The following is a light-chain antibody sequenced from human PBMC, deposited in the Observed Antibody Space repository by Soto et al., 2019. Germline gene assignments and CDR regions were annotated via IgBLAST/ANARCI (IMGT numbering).Light chain of an antibody. CDR1: SSDIGGYNY. V-gene: IGLV2-14*01. CDR3: SSYTTSNTRQIV. J-gene: IGLJ1*01. CDR2: DVS. Sequence: QSVLTQPPSASGSPGQSVTISCTGTSSDIGGYNYVSWYQQHPGKAPKLIIYDVSNRPSGVSIRFSGSKSDNTASLTISGLQPEDEADYHCSSYTTSNTRQIVFGTGTKVTV.